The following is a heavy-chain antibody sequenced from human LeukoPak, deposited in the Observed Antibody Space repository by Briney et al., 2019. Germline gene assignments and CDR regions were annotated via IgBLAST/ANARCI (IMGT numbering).Heavy chain of an antibody. CDR1: GGTFSSYA. J-gene: IGHJ4*02. D-gene: IGHD6-19*01. CDR3: AREPVSSGWYSGDYYFDY. V-gene: IGHV1-69*04. Sequence: ASVKVSCKASGGTFSSYAISWVRQAPGQGLEWMGRIIPILGIANYAQKFQGRVTITADKSTSTAYMELSSLRSEDTAVYYCAREPVSSGWYSGDYYFDYWGQGTLVTVSS. CDR2: IIPILGIA.